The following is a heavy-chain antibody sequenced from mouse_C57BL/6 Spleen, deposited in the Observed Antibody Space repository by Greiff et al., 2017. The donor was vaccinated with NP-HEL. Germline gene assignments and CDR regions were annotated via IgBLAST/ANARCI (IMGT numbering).Heavy chain of an antibody. CDR1: GYTFTSYG. V-gene: IGHV1-81*01. Sequence: LVESGAELARPGASVKLSCKASGYTFTSYGISWVKQRTGQGLEWIGEIYPRSGNTYYNEKFKGKATLTADKSSSTAYMELRSLTSEDSAVYFCARYGAGTGDYWGQGTTLTVSS. J-gene: IGHJ2*01. D-gene: IGHD3-3*01. CDR3: ARYGAGTGDY. CDR2: IYPRSGNT.